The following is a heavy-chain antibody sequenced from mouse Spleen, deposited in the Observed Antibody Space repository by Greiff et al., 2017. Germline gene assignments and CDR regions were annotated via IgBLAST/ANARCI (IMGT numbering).Heavy chain of an antibody. J-gene: IGHJ1*01. CDR1: GYTFTSYW. D-gene: IGHD1-1*01. V-gene: IGHV1-69*01. Sequence: QVQLQQPGAELVMPGASVKLSCKASGYTFTSYWMHWVKQRPGQGLEWIGEIDPSDSYTNYNQKFKGKATLTVDKSSSTAYMQLSSLTSEDSAVYYCARSYGSSYPWYFDVWGAGTTVTVSS. CDR3: ARSYGSSYPWYFDV. CDR2: IDPSDSYT.